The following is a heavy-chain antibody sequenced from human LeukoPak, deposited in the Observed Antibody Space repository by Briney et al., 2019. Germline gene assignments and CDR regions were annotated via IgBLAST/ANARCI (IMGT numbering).Heavy chain of an antibody. CDR2: IYYSGTT. V-gene: IGHV4-39*01. J-gene: IGHJ4*02. CDR3: ARQLLPAAGGGGYFDS. Sequence: PSETLSLTCTVSSGSISSSSSSYYWGWIRQPPGKGLAWIGSIYYSGTTYYNSSLKSRVTISVDTSKNQFSLKMRSVTAADTAVYYCARQLLPAAGGGGYFDSWGQGTLVTVSS. D-gene: IGHD6-13*01. CDR1: SGSISSSSSSYY.